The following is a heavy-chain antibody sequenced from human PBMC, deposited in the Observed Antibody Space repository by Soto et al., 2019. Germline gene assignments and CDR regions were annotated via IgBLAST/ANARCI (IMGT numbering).Heavy chain of an antibody. V-gene: IGHV1-46*03. CDR1: GYTFTSYY. Sequence: ASVKVSCKASGYTFTSYYMNWVRQAPGQGLEWLGIINPSGGYTTYAQRFLGRVTMTSDTSTSTDHMELGSLTSEDTAVYYSAKGGVFVVVTAPYDHGGQGPLVTVSS. CDR2: INPSGGYT. J-gene: IGHJ4*02. CDR3: AKGGVFVVVTAPYDH. D-gene: IGHD2-21*02.